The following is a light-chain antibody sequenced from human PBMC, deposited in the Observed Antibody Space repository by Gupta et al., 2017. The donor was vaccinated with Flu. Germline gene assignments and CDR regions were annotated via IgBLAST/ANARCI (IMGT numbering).Light chain of an antibody. V-gene: IGLV3-25*03. CDR3: QSTDISGTYVV. CDR1: AFPKQY. Sequence: GDAFPKQYASWYQQKPGQAPILLIYKDMERPSGIPERFSASSSGATATLTISGVQAEDEADYYCQSTDISGTYVVFGGGTKLTVL. J-gene: IGLJ3*02. CDR2: KDM.